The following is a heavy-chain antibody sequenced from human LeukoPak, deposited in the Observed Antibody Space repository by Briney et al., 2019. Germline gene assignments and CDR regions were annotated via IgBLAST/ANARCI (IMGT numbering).Heavy chain of an antibody. D-gene: IGHD5-18*01. CDR3: ARLDVDTAMVYYYYYYGMDV. J-gene: IGHJ6*02. Sequence: GEALQISFKGAGYSFTSYWIGWGRQMPGKGLEWRGIIYPGDSDTRYSPSFQGQVTTSADKSTSTAYLQWSSLKASDTAMYYCARLDVDTAMVYYYYYYGMDVWGQGTTVTVSS. CDR1: GYSFTSYW. V-gene: IGHV5-51*01. CDR2: IYPGDSDT.